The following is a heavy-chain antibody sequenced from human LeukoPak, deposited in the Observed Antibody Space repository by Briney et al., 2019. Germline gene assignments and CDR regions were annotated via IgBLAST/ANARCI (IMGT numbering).Heavy chain of an antibody. Sequence: PPQTLSLTCTVSGGSPSSGGYYWSWIRQPPGKGLEWIGYIYHSGSTNYNPSLKSRVTISLDTPRNQFSLKLSSVTAADTAVYDGARGYNRNFDDWGQGTLVTVSS. D-gene: IGHD5-24*01. CDR2: IYHSGST. CDR3: ARGYNRNFDD. CDR1: GGSPSSGGYY. V-gene: IGHV4-30-2*01. J-gene: IGHJ4*02.